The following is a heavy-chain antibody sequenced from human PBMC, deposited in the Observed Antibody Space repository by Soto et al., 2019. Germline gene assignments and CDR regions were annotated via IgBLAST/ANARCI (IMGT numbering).Heavy chain of an antibody. D-gene: IGHD5-18*01. V-gene: IGHV3-23*01. CDR1: GFTFSSYA. Sequence: GGSLRLSCAASGFTFSSYAMSWVRQAPGKGLEWVSAISGSGGSTYYADSVKGRFTIPRDNSKNTLYLQMNSLRAEDTAVSYCAAAGYSYGYEPDAFDIWGQGTMVTVSS. CDR3: AAAGYSYGYEPDAFDI. CDR2: ISGSGGST. J-gene: IGHJ3*02.